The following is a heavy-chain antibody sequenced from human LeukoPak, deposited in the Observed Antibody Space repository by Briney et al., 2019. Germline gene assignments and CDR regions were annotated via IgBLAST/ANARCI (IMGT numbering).Heavy chain of an antibody. CDR1: GFTFSSYC. V-gene: IGHV3-30*18. D-gene: IGHD3-9*01. CDR3: AKDLYLTGYSFDY. CDR2: ISYDGSNK. Sequence: GRSLRLSCAASGFTFSSYCMHWVRQAPGKGLEWVAVISYDGSNKYYADSVKGRFTISRDNSKNTLYLQMNSLRAEETAVYYCAKDLYLTGYSFDYWGQGTLVTVSS. J-gene: IGHJ4*02.